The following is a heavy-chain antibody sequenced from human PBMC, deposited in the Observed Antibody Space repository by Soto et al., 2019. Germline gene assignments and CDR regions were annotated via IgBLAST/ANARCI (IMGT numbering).Heavy chain of an antibody. J-gene: IGHJ4*02. CDR1: GFTVSSND. CDR3: AREQALDY. CDR2: IYSGGRT. Sequence: EVQLVETGGGLIQPGGSLRLSCAASGFTVSSNDMSWVHQAPGKGLEWVSIIYSGGRTHYADSVKGRFTISRDNSKNTLYLQMNSLRAEDTAVYYCAREQALDYWGQGTLVTVSS. V-gene: IGHV3-53*02.